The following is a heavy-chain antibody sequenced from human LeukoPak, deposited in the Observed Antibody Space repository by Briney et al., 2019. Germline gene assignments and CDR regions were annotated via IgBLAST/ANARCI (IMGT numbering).Heavy chain of an antibody. Sequence: GGSLRLSCEASGVTFRTTMTSGGCQAPGKRLEWVSYIGSSGSPTHYADSVKGRFTISRDNAKNSLYLQMNSLTVEDTAVYYSAKDQVLYCTTNGQRVHDSWGQGTLVTVSS. V-gene: IGHV3-48*01. D-gene: IGHD2-8*01. CDR2: IGSSGSPT. CDR3: AKDQVLYCTTNGQRVHDS. J-gene: IGHJ4*02. CDR1: GVTFRTTM.